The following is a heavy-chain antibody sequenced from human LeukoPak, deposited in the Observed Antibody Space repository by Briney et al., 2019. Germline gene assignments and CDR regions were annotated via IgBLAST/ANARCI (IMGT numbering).Heavy chain of an antibody. V-gene: IGHV1-18*04. CDR2: ISTYNGNT. CDR1: GYTFTGYY. D-gene: IGHD1-26*01. CDR3: ARVPGIVGGIVDN. J-gene: IGHJ4*02. Sequence: ASVKVSGKASGYTFTGYYMHWVRQAPGQGLEWMGWISTYNGNTNYAQKLQGRVTMTTDTSTSTAYMELRSLRSDDTAVYYCARVPGIVGGIVDNWGQGTLVTVSS.